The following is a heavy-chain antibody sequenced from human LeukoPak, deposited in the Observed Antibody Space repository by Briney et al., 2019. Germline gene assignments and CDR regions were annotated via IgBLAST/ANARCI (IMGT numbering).Heavy chain of an antibody. CDR2: ISAYNGNT. CDR3: ARAQGQYDSSGYGRGY. CDR1: GYTFTSYG. D-gene: IGHD3-22*01. J-gene: IGHJ4*02. Sequence: GASVKVSCKASGYTFTSYGISWVRQAPGQGLEWMGWISAYNGNTNYAQKLQGRVTMTTDTSTSTAYMEPRSLRSDDTAVYYCARAQGQYDSSGYGRGYWGQGTLVTVSS. V-gene: IGHV1-18*01.